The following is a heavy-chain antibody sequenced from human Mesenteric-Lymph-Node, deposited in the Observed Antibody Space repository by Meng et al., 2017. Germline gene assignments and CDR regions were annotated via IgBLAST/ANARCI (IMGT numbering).Heavy chain of an antibody. J-gene: IGHJ4*02. CDR2: INPSGGST. D-gene: IGHD5-18*01. Sequence: ASVKVSCKASGYTFTSYYMHWVRQAPGQGLEWMGIINPSGGSTSYAQKFQGIVTMTRDTSTSTVYMELSSLRSEDTAVYYCARLPAVRGYSYGLQNDYWGQGTLVTVSS. V-gene: IGHV1-46*01. CDR3: ARLPAVRGYSYGLQNDY. CDR1: GYTFTSYY.